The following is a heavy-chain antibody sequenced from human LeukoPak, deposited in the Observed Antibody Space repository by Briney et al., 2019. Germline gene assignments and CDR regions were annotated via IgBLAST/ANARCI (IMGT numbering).Heavy chain of an antibody. D-gene: IGHD3-10*01. CDR3: TRDLPVPSLVRGIIIYGLIDY. V-gene: IGHV3-21*06. CDR2: ISPDGGTT. Sequence: PGGSLRLSCEASGFTFSSISMNWVRQAPGKGLEWVSSISPDGGTTIHADSVKGRFSTSRDNAKSSLYMQMNSLRAEDTAVYYCTRDLPVPSLVRGIIIYGLIDYWGQGTLVTVSS. J-gene: IGHJ4*02. CDR1: GFTFSSIS.